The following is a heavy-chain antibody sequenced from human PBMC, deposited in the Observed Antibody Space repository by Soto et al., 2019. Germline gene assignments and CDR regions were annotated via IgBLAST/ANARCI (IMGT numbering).Heavy chain of an antibody. Sequence: SETLSLTCTVSGGSISNYYWSWIRQHPGKGLEWIGYFYYSGSTNYNPSLKSRVTISVDTSKNQFSLKLSSVTAADTAVYYCERHSKTVYTTASLYYLDHWGQGTLVTVSS. CDR3: ERHSKTVYTTASLYYLDH. CDR1: GGSISNYY. CDR2: FYYSGST. V-gene: IGHV4-59*08. D-gene: IGHD2-2*02. J-gene: IGHJ4*02.